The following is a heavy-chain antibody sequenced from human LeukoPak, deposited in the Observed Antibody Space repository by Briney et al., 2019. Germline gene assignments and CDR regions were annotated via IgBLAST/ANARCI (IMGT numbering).Heavy chain of an antibody. CDR2: INLDGSEK. CDR3: AKDLPLYSSGWNGGVDY. V-gene: IGHV3-7*01. J-gene: IGHJ4*02. D-gene: IGHD6-19*01. Sequence: GGSLRLSCAACGFTFSSYWMSWVRQAPGKGLEWVANINLDGSEKFYVDSVKGRFTISRDNSKNTLYLQMNSLRAEDTAVYYCAKDLPLYSSGWNGGVDYWGQGTLVTVSS. CDR1: GFTFSSYW.